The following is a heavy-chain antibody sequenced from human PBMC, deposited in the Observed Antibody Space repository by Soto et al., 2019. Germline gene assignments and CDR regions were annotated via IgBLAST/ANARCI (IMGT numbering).Heavy chain of an antibody. V-gene: IGHV3-30*18. J-gene: IGHJ4*02. Sequence: PGGSLRLSCAASGFPFSIYGMHLVRQSPGKGLEWVAVISYDGSNKYYADSVKGRFTISRDNSKNTLYLQMNSLRAEDTAVYYCAKDLGGPRDYWGQGTVFTVSS. CDR2: ISYDGSNK. D-gene: IGHD3-10*01. CDR1: GFPFSIYG. CDR3: AKDLGGPRDY.